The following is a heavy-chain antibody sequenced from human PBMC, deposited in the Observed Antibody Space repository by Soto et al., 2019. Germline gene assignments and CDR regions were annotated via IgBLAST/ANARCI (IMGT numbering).Heavy chain of an antibody. V-gene: IGHV3-33*01. J-gene: IGHJ4*02. D-gene: IGHD2-2*02. CDR2: IWYDGSNK. Sequence: QVQLVESGGGVVQPGRSLRLSCAASGFTFSTYGMHWVRQAPGKGLEWMAVIWYDGSNKYYAESVKGRFTISRDNSKKTLYLQMNSLRAEDTAVYYCARDFGYCSSTSCYTWHFFDYWGQGTLVTVSS. CDR1: GFTFSTYG. CDR3: ARDFGYCSSTSCYTWHFFDY.